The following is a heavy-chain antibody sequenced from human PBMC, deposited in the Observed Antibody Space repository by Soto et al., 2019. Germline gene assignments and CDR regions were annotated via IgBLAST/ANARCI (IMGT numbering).Heavy chain of an antibody. CDR1: GGSFSGYY. V-gene: IGHV4-34*01. Sequence: TSETLSLTCAVYGGSFSGYYWSWIRQPPGKGLEWIGEINHSGSTNYNPSLKSRVTISVDTSKNQFSLKLSSVTAADTAVYYCARGIEPFSGMDVWGQGTTVTVSS. CDR2: INHSGST. CDR3: ARGIEPFSGMDV. J-gene: IGHJ6*02. D-gene: IGHD3-3*02.